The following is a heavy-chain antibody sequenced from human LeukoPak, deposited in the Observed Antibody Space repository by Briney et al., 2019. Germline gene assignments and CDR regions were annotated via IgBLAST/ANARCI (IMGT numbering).Heavy chain of an antibody. CDR2: ISGSGGST. V-gene: IGHV3-23*01. Sequence: GRSHRLSRAASGFTLNTYSTRWVRPAPARGREGVSGISGSGGSTYYADSVKGRFTISRDNSQNTLYLQMNSRRGEDTAVYYCAKIPLGSHWVDFDYWGQGTLVTVSS. J-gene: IGHJ4*02. D-gene: IGHD3-10*01. CDR3: AKIPLGSHWVDFDY. CDR1: GFTLNTYS.